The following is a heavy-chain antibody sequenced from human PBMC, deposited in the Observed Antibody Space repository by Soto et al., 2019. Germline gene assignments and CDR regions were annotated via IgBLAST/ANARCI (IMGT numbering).Heavy chain of an antibody. D-gene: IGHD6-19*01. CDR3: ARGKQWPYYMDV. CDR1: GYTLTELS. CDR2: FDPEDGET. V-gene: IGHV1-24*01. Sequence: GASVKVSCKVSGYTLTELSMHCVRQAPGKGLEWMGGFDPEDGETIYAQKFQGRVTMTEDTSTDTAYMELRSLRSDDTAVYYCARGKQWPYYMDVWGKGTTVTVSS. J-gene: IGHJ6*03.